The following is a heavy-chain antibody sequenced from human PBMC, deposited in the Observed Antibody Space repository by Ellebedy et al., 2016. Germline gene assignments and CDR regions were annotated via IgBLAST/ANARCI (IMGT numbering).Heavy chain of an antibody. CDR2: ISAYNGNT. J-gene: IGHJ4*02. Sequence: ASVKVSCKASGYTFTSYGISWVRQAPGQGLEWMGWISAYNGNTNYAQKLQGRVTMTTDTSTSTAYMELRSLRSDDTAVYYCARERAPLGIAVAGPGDYWGQGTLVTVSS. CDR1: GYTFTSYG. V-gene: IGHV1-18*01. CDR3: ARERAPLGIAVAGPGDY. D-gene: IGHD6-19*01.